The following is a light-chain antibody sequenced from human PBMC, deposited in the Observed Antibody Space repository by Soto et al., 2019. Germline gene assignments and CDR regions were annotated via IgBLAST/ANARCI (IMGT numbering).Light chain of an antibody. CDR1: QNIISN. J-gene: IGKJ5*01. CDR3: QHYNNWPIT. V-gene: IGKV3-15*01. Sequence: SPATLPVSPGERATLSCRASQNIISNLAWYQQKPGQAPSLLIYGASTRATGIPARFSGSGSGTEFTLTTTTLQSEDFVVYYCQHYNNWPITFGQAKRLEIK. CDR2: GAS.